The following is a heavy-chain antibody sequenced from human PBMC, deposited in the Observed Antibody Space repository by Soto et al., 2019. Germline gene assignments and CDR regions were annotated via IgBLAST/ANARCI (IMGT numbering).Heavy chain of an antibody. CDR2: SNHSGST. V-gene: IGHV4-34*01. CDR3: ARVADYGDYVDY. Sequence: QVQLQQWGAGLLKPSETLSLTCAVYGGSFSGYYWSWIRQPPGKGLEWIGESNHSGSTNYNPSLNCRVTISVHTSKNQFSLKLSSVTAADTAVYYCARVADYGDYVDYWGQGTLVTVSS. D-gene: IGHD4-17*01. J-gene: IGHJ4*02. CDR1: GGSFSGYY.